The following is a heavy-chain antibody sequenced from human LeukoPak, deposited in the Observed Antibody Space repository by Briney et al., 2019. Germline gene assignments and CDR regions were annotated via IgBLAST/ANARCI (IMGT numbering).Heavy chain of an antibody. V-gene: IGHV1-2*02. CDR2: INPNSGGT. CDR1: GYTFTGYY. Sequence: ASVKVSCKASGYTFTGYYMHWVRQAPGQGLEWMGWINPNSGGTNYAQKFQGRATMTRDTSISTAYMELSRLRSDDTAVYYCAREGGQRSPGYFDYWGQGTLVTVSS. D-gene: IGHD6-25*01. CDR3: AREGGQRSPGYFDY. J-gene: IGHJ4*02.